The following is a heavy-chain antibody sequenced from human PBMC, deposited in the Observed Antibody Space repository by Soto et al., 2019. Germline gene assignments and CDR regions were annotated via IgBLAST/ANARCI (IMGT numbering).Heavy chain of an antibody. D-gene: IGHD2-15*01. CDR3: ARGPRYCSGYSCDYYMDV. V-gene: IGHV3-23*01. Sequence: EVQLLESGGGLVQPGGSLRLSCAASGFTFSSYAMSWVRQAPGKGLEWVSAISGSAATTFYADSVKGRFTVSRDNSKNTLYLQMNSLRAEDTAVYYCARGPRYCSGYSCDYYMDVWGKGPTVTVSS. CDR1: GFTFSSYA. CDR2: ISGSAATT. J-gene: IGHJ6*03.